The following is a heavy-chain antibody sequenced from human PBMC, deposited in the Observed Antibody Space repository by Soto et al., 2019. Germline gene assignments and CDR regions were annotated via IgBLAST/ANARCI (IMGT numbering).Heavy chain of an antibody. CDR3: ATHPSGSDYGDYPAYYGMDV. V-gene: IGHV3-23*01. CDR2: ISGSGGST. CDR1: GFTFSSYA. Sequence: GGSLRLSCAASGFTFSSYAMSWVRQAPGKGLEWVSAISGSGGSTYYTDSVKGRFTISRDNSKNTLYLQMNSLRAEDTAVYYCATHPSGSDYGDYPAYYGMDVWGQGTTVTVSS. J-gene: IGHJ6*02. D-gene: IGHD4-17*01.